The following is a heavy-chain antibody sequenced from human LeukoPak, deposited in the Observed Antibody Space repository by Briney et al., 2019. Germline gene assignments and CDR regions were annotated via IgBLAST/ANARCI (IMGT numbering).Heavy chain of an antibody. D-gene: IGHD2-2*02. CDR1: GFTFSSYS. Sequence: GGSLRLSCAASGFTFSSYSMNWVRQAPGKGLEWVPYISSSSSTIYYADSVKGRFTISRDNAKNSLYLQMNSLRAEDTAVYYCARMGCSSTSCYTPTFDYWGQGTLVTVSS. CDR3: ARMGCSSTSCYTPTFDY. CDR2: ISSSSSTI. J-gene: IGHJ4*02. V-gene: IGHV3-48*01.